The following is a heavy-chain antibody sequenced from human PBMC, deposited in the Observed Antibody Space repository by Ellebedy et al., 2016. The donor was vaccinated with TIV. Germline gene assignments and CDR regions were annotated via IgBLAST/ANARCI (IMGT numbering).Heavy chain of an antibody. Sequence: SETLSLXXTASGGSIRSRNYYWGWIRQPPGKGLEWIGSIFYSGTTYYNPSLRSRVSISVDTSKNQFSLKVNSVTAADTALYYCARPQQLIFDAFDIWGRGTMVTVSS. D-gene: IGHD6-13*01. CDR3: ARPQQLIFDAFDI. CDR2: IFYSGTT. CDR1: GGSIRSRNYY. J-gene: IGHJ3*02. V-gene: IGHV4-39*01.